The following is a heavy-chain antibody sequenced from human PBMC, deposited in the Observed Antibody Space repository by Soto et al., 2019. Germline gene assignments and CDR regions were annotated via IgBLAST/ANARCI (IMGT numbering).Heavy chain of an antibody. D-gene: IGHD3-10*01. CDR1: GYTFTGYY. CDR2: INPNSGGT. Sequence: QVQLVQSGAEVKKPGASVKVSCKASGYTFTGYYMHWVRQAPGQGLEWMGWINPNSGGTNYAQKFQGWVTMTRDTSISTAYMELSRLRSDDTAVYYCARDRGLPRGEGWFDPWGQGTLVTVSS. J-gene: IGHJ5*02. V-gene: IGHV1-2*04. CDR3: ARDRGLPRGEGWFDP.